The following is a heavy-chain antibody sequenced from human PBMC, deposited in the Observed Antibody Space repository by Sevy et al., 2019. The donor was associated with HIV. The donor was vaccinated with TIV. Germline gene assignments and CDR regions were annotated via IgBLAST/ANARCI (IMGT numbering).Heavy chain of an antibody. V-gene: IGHV1-2*04. D-gene: IGHD3-16*01. CDR2: INPNSGGT. CDR1: GYTFTGYY. J-gene: IGHJ3*02. CDR3: ARVRGDMITFGGVTSDAFDI. Sequence: ASVKVSCKASGYTFTGYYMHWVRQAPGQGLEWMGWINPNSGGTNYAQKFQGWVTMTRDTSISTAYMGLSRLRSDDTAVYYCARVRGDMITFGGVTSDAFDIWGQGTMVTVSS.